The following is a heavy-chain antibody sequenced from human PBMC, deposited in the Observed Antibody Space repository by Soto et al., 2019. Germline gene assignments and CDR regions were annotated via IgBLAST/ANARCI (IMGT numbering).Heavy chain of an antibody. Sequence: ASVKVSCKASGYTFTSYGISWVRQAPGQGLEWMGWISAYNGNTNYAQKLQGRVTMTTDTSTSTAYMELRSLRSDDTAVYYCARVVHYYDSSGYPPYDAFDIWGQRTMVTV. V-gene: IGHV1-18*01. J-gene: IGHJ3*02. CDR2: ISAYNGNT. CDR1: GYTFTSYG. CDR3: ARVVHYYDSSGYPPYDAFDI. D-gene: IGHD3-22*01.